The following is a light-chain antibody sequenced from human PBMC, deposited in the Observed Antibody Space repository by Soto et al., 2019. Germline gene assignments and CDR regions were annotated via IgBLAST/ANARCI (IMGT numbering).Light chain of an antibody. CDR3: QKYDNAPLT. J-gene: IGKJ4*01. CDR1: QDISTY. V-gene: IGKV1-27*01. CDR2: AAY. Sequence: DIQMTQAPSSLSASVGDRVTITCRARQDISTYLAWYQQKPGKVPKLLISAAYTLQSGVPPRFSGSGSGTDITLTISSLQHEYVATYYCQKYDNAPLTFGGGTKVEIK.